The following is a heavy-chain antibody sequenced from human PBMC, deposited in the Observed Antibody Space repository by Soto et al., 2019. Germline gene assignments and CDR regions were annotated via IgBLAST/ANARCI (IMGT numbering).Heavy chain of an antibody. Sequence: PGGSMRLSCAASGLTFSDHDMDWFGQAPGKGLEWVSYISGSSRYTNFADSVKGRFTISRDNAKNSLYLQMNSLRAEDTAVYYCARHTSGWHYYDYWGQGTPVTVSS. CDR2: ISGSSRYT. J-gene: IGHJ4*02. D-gene: IGHD6-19*01. CDR1: GLTFSDHD. CDR3: ARHTSGWHYYDY. V-gene: IGHV3-11*06.